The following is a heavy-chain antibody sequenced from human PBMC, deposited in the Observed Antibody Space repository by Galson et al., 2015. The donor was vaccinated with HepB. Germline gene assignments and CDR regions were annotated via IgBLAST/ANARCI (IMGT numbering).Heavy chain of an antibody. CDR1: GGTFSGYP. CDR2: IIPMFGTT. J-gene: IGHJ6*02. CDR3: ARVYYDFWSGYNYYYYGMDV. Sequence: SVKVSCKASGGTFSGYPISWVRQAPGQGLEWMGGIIPMFGTTNSAQKFQGRVTITADKSTSTAYMELRSLRSEDTAVYYCARVYYDFWSGYNYYYYGMDVWGQGTTVTVSS. V-gene: IGHV1-69*06. D-gene: IGHD3-3*01.